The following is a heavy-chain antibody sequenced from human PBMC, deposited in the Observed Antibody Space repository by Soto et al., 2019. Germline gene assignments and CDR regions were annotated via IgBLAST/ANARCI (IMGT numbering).Heavy chain of an antibody. J-gene: IGHJ6*01. V-gene: IGHV1-69*13. CDR3: ARPNIVVVVAATRQHYYYVLNV. CDR2: IIPIFGTA. D-gene: IGHD2-15*01. Sequence: GASVKVSCKASGGTFSSYAISWVRQAPGQGLEWMGGIIPIFGTANYAQKFQGRVTITADESTSTAYMELSSLRSEDTAVYYCARPNIVVVVAATRQHYYYVLNVRRQGTKVTVS. CDR1: GGTFSSYA.